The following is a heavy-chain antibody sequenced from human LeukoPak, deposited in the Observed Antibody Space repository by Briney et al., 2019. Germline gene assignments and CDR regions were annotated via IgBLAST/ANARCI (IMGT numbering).Heavy chain of an antibody. CDR2: IYYSGST. V-gene: IGHV4-59*01. D-gene: IGHD5-18*01. Sequence: SETLSLTCTVSGGSISSYYWSWIRQPPGKGLEWIGYIYYSGSTNYNPSLKSRVTISVDTSKNQFSLKLSSVTAADTAVYYCARSGYSYGRFDYWGQGTLVTVSS. CDR1: GGSISSYY. J-gene: IGHJ4*02. CDR3: ARSGYSYGRFDY.